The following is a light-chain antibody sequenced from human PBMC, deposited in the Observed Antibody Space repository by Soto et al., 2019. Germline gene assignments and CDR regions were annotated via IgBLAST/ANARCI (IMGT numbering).Light chain of an antibody. CDR3: QQYGSSPQT. CDR1: QSVSSSY. J-gene: IGKJ1*01. CDR2: GAS. Sequence: EIVWTQSPGTLSLSRGERATLSCRASQSVSSSYLAWYQQKPGQAPRLLIYGASSRATGIPDRFSGSGSGTDFTLTISRLEPEDFAVYYCQQYGSSPQTFGQGTKVDIK. V-gene: IGKV3-20*01.